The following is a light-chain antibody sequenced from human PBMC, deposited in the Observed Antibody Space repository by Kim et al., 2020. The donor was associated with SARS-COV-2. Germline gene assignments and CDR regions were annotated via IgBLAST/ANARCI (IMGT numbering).Light chain of an antibody. CDR2: GKN. CDR1: SLRSYY. Sequence: VALGQTVRITCQGDSLRSYYASWYQQKPGQAPVLVIYGKNNRPSGIPDRFSGSSSGNKASLTITGAQAEDEADYYCNSRDSSGPVVFGGGTQLTVL. J-gene: IGLJ2*01. V-gene: IGLV3-19*01. CDR3: NSRDSSGPVV.